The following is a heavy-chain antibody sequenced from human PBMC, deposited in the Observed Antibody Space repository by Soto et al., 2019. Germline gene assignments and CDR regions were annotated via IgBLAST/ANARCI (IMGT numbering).Heavy chain of an antibody. CDR1: GFTFSSYG. Sequence: QPGGSLRLSCAASGFTFSSYGMHWVRQAPGKGLEWVAVISYDGSNKYYADSVKGRFTISRDNSKNTLYLQMNSLRAEDTAVYYCAKEAGQGGYYDILTGLVGFDYWGQGTLVTVSS. J-gene: IGHJ4*02. CDR2: ISYDGSNK. D-gene: IGHD3-9*01. CDR3: AKEAGQGGYYDILTGLVGFDY. V-gene: IGHV3-30*18.